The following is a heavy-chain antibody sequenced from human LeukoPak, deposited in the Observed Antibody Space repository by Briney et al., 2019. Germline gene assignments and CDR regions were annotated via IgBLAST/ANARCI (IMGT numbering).Heavy chain of an antibody. J-gene: IGHJ4*02. CDR3: AKDQTGTNGAYFDY. CDR2: ISGSGGSA. Sequence: GGSLRLSCAASGFTFSSYAMSWVRQAPGKGLEWVSAISGSGGSAYYADSVKGRFTISRDNSKNTLYLQMNSLRAEDTAVYYCAKDQTGTNGAYFDYWGQGTLVTVSS. V-gene: IGHV3-23*01. CDR1: GFTFSSYA. D-gene: IGHD1-1*01.